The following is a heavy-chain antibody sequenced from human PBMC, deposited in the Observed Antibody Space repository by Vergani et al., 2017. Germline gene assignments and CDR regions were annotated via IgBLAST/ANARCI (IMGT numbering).Heavy chain of an antibody. V-gene: IGHV1-2*02. CDR3: ARSYYYGSGSYPLDY. CDR1: GYTLTDYW. CDR2: INPNSGGT. J-gene: IGHJ4*02. Sequence: QVQLVQSGAEVGKPGASVKISCKVSGYTLTDYWMHWVQQAPGKGLEWMGWINPNSGGTNYAQKFQGRVTMTRDTSISTAYMELSRLRSDDTAVYYCARSYYYGSGSYPLDYWGQGTLVTVSS. D-gene: IGHD3-10*01.